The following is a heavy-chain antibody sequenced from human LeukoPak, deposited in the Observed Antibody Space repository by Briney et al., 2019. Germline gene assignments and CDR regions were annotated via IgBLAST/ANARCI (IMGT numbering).Heavy chain of an antibody. J-gene: IGHJ4*02. V-gene: IGHV3-23*05. D-gene: IGHD6-19*01. Sequence: GGSLRLSCVASGITFSTYSMTWVRQRPGKGLEWVASIYNSDTKIFYADSVKGRFTISRDNSNNVLFLQMDSLRAEDSAIYYCAKDIVPDSGWDLDYWGRGTLVTVSS. CDR2: IYNSDTKI. CDR1: GITFSTYS. CDR3: AKDIVPDSGWDLDY.